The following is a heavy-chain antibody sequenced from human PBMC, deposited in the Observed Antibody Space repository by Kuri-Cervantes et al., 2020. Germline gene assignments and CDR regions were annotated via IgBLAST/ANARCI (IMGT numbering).Heavy chain of an antibody. J-gene: IGHJ1*01. CDR1: GGTFRSYA. D-gene: IGHD2-2*01. Sequence: SVKVSCKASGGTFRSYAISWVRQAPGQGLEWMGGIIPIFGTANYAQKFQGRVTITTDESTSTAYMELSSLRSEDTAVYYCATRYCSSTTCYGEYFQHWGQGTLVTVSS. CDR2: IIPIFGTA. V-gene: IGHV1-69*05. CDR3: ATRYCSSTTCYGEYFQH.